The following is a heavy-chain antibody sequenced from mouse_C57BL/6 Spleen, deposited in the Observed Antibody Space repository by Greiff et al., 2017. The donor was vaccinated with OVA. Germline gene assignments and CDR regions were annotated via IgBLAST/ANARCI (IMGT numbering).Heavy chain of an antibody. CDR3: ARDRDGDYAMDY. V-gene: IGHV5-16*01. Sequence: EVKLVESEGGLVQPGSSMKLSCTASGFTFSDYYMAWVRQVPEKGLEWVANINYDGSSTYYLDSLKSRFIISRDNAKNILYLQMSSLKSEDTATYYCARDRDGDYAMDYWGQGTSVTVSS. CDR2: INYDGSST. CDR1: GFTFSDYY. D-gene: IGHD3-3*01. J-gene: IGHJ4*01.